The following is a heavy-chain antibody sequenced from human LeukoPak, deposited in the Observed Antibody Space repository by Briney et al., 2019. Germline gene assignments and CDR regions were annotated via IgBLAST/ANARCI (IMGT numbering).Heavy chain of an antibody. V-gene: IGHV1-58*02. CDR2: IVVGSGNT. CDR3: AADPHSPYPGA. CDR1: GFTFTSSA. D-gene: IGHD2-15*01. J-gene: IGHJ4*02. Sequence: GTSVTVSCKASGFTFTSSAMQWVRQARGQRLEWIGWIVVGSGNTNYAQKFQERVTITRDMSTSTAYMQLSSLRSEDTAVYYCAADPHSPYPGAWGQGTLVTVSS.